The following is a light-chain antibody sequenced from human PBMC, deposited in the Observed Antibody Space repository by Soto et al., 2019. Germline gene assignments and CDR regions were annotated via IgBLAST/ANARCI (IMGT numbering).Light chain of an antibody. CDR3: SSYAGRTIYG. Sequence: QSLLTQPPSASGSPGQSVTISCTGTSSDVGGYDYVSWYQQRPGKAPKLLIHEVTKRPSGVPDRFSGSKSGNTASLTVSGLQAEDEADYYCSSYAGRTIYGFGNGTKVTV. J-gene: IGLJ1*01. CDR2: EVT. CDR1: SSDVGGYDY. V-gene: IGLV2-8*01.